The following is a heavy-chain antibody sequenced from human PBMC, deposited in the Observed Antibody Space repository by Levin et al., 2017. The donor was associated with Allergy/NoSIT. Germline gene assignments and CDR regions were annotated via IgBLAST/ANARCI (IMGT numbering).Heavy chain of an antibody. CDR2: IYYSGST. D-gene: IGHD4-11*01. V-gene: IGHV4-59*01. J-gene: IGHJ6*02. CDR1: GGSINNYY. Sequence: SETLSLTCTVSGGSINNYYWSWIRQPPGKGLEWIGYIYYSGSTNYNPSLKSRVTISVDTSKNQFSLKLSSVTAADTAVYYCARVPYSNPDGYYGMDVWGQGTTVTVSS. CDR3: ARVPYSNPDGYYGMDV.